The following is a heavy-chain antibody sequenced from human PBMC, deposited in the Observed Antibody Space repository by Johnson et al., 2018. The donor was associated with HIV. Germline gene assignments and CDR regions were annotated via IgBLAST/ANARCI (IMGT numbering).Heavy chain of an antibody. CDR1: GFTFDDYG. D-gene: IGHD1-26*01. V-gene: IGHV3-20*04. J-gene: IGHJ3*02. Sequence: VQLVESGGGVVRPGGSLRLSCAASGFTFDDYGMSWVRQAPGKGLEWVSGINWNRGSTGYADSVKGRFTISRDNSKNTLYLQMNSLRAEDTAVYYCAKGRWEATTYDDAFDIWGQGTMVTVSS. CDR2: INWNRGST. CDR3: AKGRWEATTYDDAFDI.